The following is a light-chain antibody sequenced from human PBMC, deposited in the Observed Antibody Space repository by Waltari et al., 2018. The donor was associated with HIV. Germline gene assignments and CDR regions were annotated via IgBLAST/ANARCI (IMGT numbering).Light chain of an antibody. V-gene: IGLV1-47*01. CDR1: SSSIGSGY. CDR2: RND. Sequence: QSVLTQPPSVSGAPGQRVTVSCSGSSSSIGSGYVCWYQQLPGAAPKLVIYRNDQRPSGVPDRFSGSKSGTSSLAISGLRSEDEAVYYCGAWNGSPSGPVFGGGTKLTVL. CDR3: GAWNGSPSGPV. J-gene: IGLJ3*02.